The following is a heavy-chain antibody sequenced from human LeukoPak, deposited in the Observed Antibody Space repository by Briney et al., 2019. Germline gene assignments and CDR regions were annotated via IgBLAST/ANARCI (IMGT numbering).Heavy chain of an antibody. CDR1: GGSISSYY. CDR2: IYYSGST. V-gene: IGHV4-59*01. J-gene: IGHJ4*02. D-gene: IGHD1-26*01. Sequence: SETLSLTCSVSGGSISSYYGSWIRQPPGKGLEWIGYIYYSGSTNYNPSLKSRVTISLDTSKNQLSLKLSSVTAADTAVYYCARDVGATPGYFDYWGQGTLVTVSS. CDR3: ARDVGATPGYFDY.